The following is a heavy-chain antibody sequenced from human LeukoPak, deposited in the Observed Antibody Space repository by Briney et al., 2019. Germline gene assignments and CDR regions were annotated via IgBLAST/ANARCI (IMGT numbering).Heavy chain of an antibody. J-gene: IGHJ3*02. Sequence: SETLSLTCTVSGDSMGSSFHYWGWIRQSPGKGLEWIGSIYYSGSTYYNPSLKSRVTISVDTSKNQFSLELRSVTAADTAIYYCARNMTAVARLDVFDIWGPGTMVTVSS. CDR3: ARNMTAVARLDVFDI. V-gene: IGHV4-39*01. CDR2: IYYSGST. CDR1: GDSMGSSFHY. D-gene: IGHD4-17*01.